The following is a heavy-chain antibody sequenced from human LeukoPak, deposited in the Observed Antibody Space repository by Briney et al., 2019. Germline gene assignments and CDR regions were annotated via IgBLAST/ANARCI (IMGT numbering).Heavy chain of an antibody. CDR3: ARGPYPDY. Sequence: GGSLRLSCAASGFTFSSYAMHWVRQAPGKGLEWVAVISNDGKNKYYADSVKGRFTISRDNAKNLLYLQMNSLRAEDTAVYYCARGPYPDYWGHGTLVTVSS. V-gene: IGHV3-30*04. J-gene: IGHJ4*01. CDR1: GFTFSSYA. CDR2: ISNDGKNK.